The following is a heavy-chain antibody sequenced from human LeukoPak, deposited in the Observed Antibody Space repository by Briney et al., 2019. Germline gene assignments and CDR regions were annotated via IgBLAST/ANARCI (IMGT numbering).Heavy chain of an antibody. J-gene: IGHJ5*02. CDR1: GGSFCDFA. V-gene: IGHV1-69*05. CDR2: SVPMSDTK. CDR3: AATSIIFNWFDP. Sequence: ASVKVSCKASGGSFCDFAIIWVRQAPGHGLEWMGRSVPMSDTKDHAQKFQGRVTFTTDESTTTAHMELSNLSPEDTAVYYCAATSIIFNWFDPWGQGTLVTVSS. D-gene: IGHD1-14*01.